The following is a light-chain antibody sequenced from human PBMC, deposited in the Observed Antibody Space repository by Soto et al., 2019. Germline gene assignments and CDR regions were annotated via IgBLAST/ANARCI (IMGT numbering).Light chain of an antibody. V-gene: IGKV1-39*01. CDR1: QRISSY. CDR3: QQSYSTPT. Sequence: SHMTHSPSSLSSSVGDRVTIACRASQRISSYLNWYRQKPGKAPKLLISATSSLQSGVPSRFSGSGSGTDFTLTISGLQTEDFATYFCQQSYSTPTFGPGTKVDIK. J-gene: IGKJ3*01. CDR2: ATS.